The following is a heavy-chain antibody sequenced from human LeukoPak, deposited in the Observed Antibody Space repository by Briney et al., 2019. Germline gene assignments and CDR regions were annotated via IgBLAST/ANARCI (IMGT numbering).Heavy chain of an antibody. Sequence: SETLSLTCTVSGGSISSSGYYWSWIRQSAGKGLEWIGRIYISGSTNYNPSLKSRVTMSVDTSKNQFSLKQSSVTAADTAVYYCARRNTYYYDSSGYYVFDYWGQGTLVTVSS. D-gene: IGHD3-22*01. CDR2: IYISGST. V-gene: IGHV4-61*02. CDR1: GGSISSSGYY. J-gene: IGHJ4*02. CDR3: ARRNTYYYDSSGYYVFDY.